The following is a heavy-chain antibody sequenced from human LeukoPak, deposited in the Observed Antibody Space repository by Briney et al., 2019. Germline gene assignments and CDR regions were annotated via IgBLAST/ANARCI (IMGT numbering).Heavy chain of an antibody. D-gene: IGHD3-3*01. Sequence: GGSLRLSCAASGFTFSSYGMHWVRQAPGKGLEWVAFLRYDGINKYYGDSVKGRFTISRDNSKNTLYLQVNSLRADDTAVYYCAKDPLNATTIFGVPYWGQGTLVTVSS. CDR2: LRYDGINK. CDR1: GFTFSSYG. V-gene: IGHV3-30*02. CDR3: AKDPLNATTIFGVPY. J-gene: IGHJ4*02.